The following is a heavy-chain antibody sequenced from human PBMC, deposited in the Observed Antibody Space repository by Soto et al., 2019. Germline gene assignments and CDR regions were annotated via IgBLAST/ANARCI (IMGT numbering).Heavy chain of an antibody. CDR2: ISESGGST. Sequence: EVQLLESGGGLVQPGGSLRLSCEASGFTFISNAITWFPQAPGNGLEWVSAISESGGSTYNADSLAVRFTISRDNSRHTLYLQMNSLRAEDTAIYYCAKALGRDFSDFDSWGQGTQVTVSS. D-gene: IGHD3-10*01. V-gene: IGHV3-23*01. CDR1: GFTFISNA. CDR3: AKALGRDFSDFDS. J-gene: IGHJ4*02.